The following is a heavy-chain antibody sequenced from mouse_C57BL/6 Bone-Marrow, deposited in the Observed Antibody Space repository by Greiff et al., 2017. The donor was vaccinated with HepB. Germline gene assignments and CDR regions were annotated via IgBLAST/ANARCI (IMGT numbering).Heavy chain of an antibody. CDR1: GYTFTSYG. Sequence: VKLVESGAELARPGASVKLSCKASGYTFTSYGISWVKQRTGQGLEWIGEIYPRSGNTYYNEKFKGKATLTADKSSSTAYMELRSLTSEDSAVYFCARRGGTTGYFDYWGQGTTLTVSS. CDR3: ARRGGTTGYFDY. D-gene: IGHD1-1*02. J-gene: IGHJ2*01. V-gene: IGHV1-81*01. CDR2: IYPRSGNT.